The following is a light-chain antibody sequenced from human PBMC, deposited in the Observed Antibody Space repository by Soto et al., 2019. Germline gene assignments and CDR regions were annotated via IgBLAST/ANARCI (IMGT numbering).Light chain of an antibody. V-gene: IGLV1-44*01. CDR3: AAWDDSLNGVV. CDR1: SSNIGSNT. J-gene: IGLJ2*01. CDR2: SNN. Sequence: QLVLTQPPSASGTPGQRVTISCSGSSSNIGSNTVNWYQQLPGTAPKLLIYSNNQQPSGVPDRFSGSKSGTSASLAISGLQSEDEADYYCAAWDDSLNGVVFGGGTKLTVL.